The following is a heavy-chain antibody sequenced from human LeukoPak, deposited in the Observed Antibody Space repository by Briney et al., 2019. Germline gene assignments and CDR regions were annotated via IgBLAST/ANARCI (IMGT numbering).Heavy chain of an antibody. CDR3: ARAPVDIVATMGFDY. J-gene: IGHJ4*02. CDR2: INPNSGGT. Sequence: GASVKVSCKASGYTFTGYYMHWVRQAPGQGLEWMGWINPNSGGTNYAQKFQGRVTMTRDTSISTAYMELSRLRSDDTAVYYCARAPVDIVATMGFDYWGQGTLVTVSS. D-gene: IGHD5-12*01. CDR1: GYTFTGYY. V-gene: IGHV1-2*02.